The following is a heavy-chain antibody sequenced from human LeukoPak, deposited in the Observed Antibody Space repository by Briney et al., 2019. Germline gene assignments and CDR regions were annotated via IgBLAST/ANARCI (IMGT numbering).Heavy chain of an antibody. CDR3: ARDVKVGARHRYWYFDL. D-gene: IGHD1-26*01. J-gene: IGHJ2*01. CDR1: GGSISSGGYY. V-gene: IGHV4-61*08. CDR2: IYYSGST. Sequence: SQTLSLTCAVSGGSISSGGYYWSWIRQPPGKGLEWIGYIYYSGSTNYNPSLKSRVTISVDTSKNQFSLKLSSVTAADTAVYYCARDVKVGARHRYWYFDLWGRGTLVTVSS.